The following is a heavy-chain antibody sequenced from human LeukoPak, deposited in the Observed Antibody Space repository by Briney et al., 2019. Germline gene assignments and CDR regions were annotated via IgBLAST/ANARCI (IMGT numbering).Heavy chain of an antibody. CDR2: ISGSGGDT. CDR3: AKTTAGYSSGRYPGWPIDY. Sequence: GSLRLSCAASAFTFRSYAIYWFRQAPGRGLEGVSGISGSGGDTNFAVSVKGRFTITRDNSTNTVFLQMDSLRAEDTAVYYCAKTTAGYSSGRYPGWPIDYWGQGTLVTVSS. V-gene: IGHV3-23*01. D-gene: IGHD6-19*01. CDR1: AFTFRSYA. J-gene: IGHJ4*02.